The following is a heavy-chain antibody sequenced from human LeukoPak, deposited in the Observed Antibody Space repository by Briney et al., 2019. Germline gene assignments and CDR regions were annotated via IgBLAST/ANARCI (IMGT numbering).Heavy chain of an antibody. Sequence: GASLRLSCAASGFTLSSFELNWVRQAPGKGLEWDSYISSSGSTIYYADSVTDGFTSSRDNAKNSLYLQMNSLRAEDTAVYYCARDDRYGDFHYFDYWGQGTLVTVSS. V-gene: IGHV3-48*03. CDR3: ARDDRYGDFHYFDY. CDR1: GFTLSSFE. J-gene: IGHJ4*02. D-gene: IGHD4-17*01. CDR2: ISSSGSTI.